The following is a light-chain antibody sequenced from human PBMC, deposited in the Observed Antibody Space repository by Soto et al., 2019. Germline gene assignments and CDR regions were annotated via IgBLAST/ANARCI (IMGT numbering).Light chain of an antibody. CDR1: QSISSY. CDR2: AAS. CDR3: QQSYSTAMYT. Sequence: DIQMTQSPSSLSASVGDRVTITCRASQSISSYLNWYQQKPGKAPKLLIYAASSLQSGVPSRFSGSGSGTDFTLTISSLQPEDFATYYCQQSYSTAMYTFGQGTRWISN. V-gene: IGKV1-39*01. J-gene: IGKJ2*01.